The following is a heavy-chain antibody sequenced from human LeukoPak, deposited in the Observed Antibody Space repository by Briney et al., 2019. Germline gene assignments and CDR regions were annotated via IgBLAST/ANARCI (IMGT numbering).Heavy chain of an antibody. D-gene: IGHD2-15*01. J-gene: IGHJ6*02. V-gene: IGHV1-18*01. Sequence: ASVKVSCKASGYTFTSYGISWVRQAPGQGLEWMGWISAYNGNTNYAQKLQGRVTMTTDTSTSTAYMELRSLRSDDTAVYYCARDQYICSGGSCYLHHYYYYGMDVWGQGTTVTVSS. CDR2: ISAYNGNT. CDR3: ARDQYICSGGSCYLHHYYYYGMDV. CDR1: GYTFTSYG.